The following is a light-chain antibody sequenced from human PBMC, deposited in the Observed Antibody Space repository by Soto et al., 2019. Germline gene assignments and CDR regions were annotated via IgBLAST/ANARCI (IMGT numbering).Light chain of an antibody. Sequence: DIQMTQSPSTLSASVGDRVTITCRASQSLSSWLAWYQQKPGKAPKLLIYKASNLQIGVPSRFSGSGSGTEFTLNISSLQPDDFATYYCQQYNSYSMYTFGQGTKLEIK. CDR3: QQYNSYSMYT. CDR1: QSLSSW. J-gene: IGKJ2*01. CDR2: KAS. V-gene: IGKV1-5*03.